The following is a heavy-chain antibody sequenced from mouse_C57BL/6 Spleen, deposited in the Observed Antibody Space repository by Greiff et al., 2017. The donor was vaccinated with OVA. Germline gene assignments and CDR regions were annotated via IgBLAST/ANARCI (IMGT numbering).Heavy chain of an antibody. D-gene: IGHD1-1*01. Sequence: QVQLQQPGAELVKPGASVKLSCKASGYTFTSYWMHWVKQRPGRGLEWIGRIHPNSGSTNYNEKFKSKATLTVDKSSSTAYMQLSSLTSEDSAVYYCARDGYGSSFWYFDVWGTGTTVTVSS. CDR1: GYTFTSYW. CDR2: IHPNSGST. V-gene: IGHV1-62-3*01. J-gene: IGHJ1*03. CDR3: ARDGYGSSFWYFDV.